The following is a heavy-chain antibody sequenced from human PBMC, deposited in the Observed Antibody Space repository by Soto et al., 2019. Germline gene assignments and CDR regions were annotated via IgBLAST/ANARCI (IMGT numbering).Heavy chain of an antibody. V-gene: IGHV1-18*04. J-gene: IGHJ5*02. CDR3: ARVGYYYGSGSYVFDP. CDR2: ISAYNGYT. Sequence: QVQLVQSGAEVKKPGASVKVSCKASGYTFTSHSIIWVRRAPGEGLEWVGWISAYNGYTNSAENFQGRVTMTTDAXTXXASMELRSLRSDDTAVYYCARVGYYYGSGSYVFDPWGQGTLVTVSS. D-gene: IGHD3-10*01. CDR1: GYTFTSHS.